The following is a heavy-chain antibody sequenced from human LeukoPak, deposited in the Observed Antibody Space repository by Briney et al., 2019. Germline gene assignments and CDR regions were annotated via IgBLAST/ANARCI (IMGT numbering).Heavy chain of an antibody. D-gene: IGHD3-3*01. CDR1: GFTFSSYA. Sequence: GGSLRLSCAASGFTFSSYAMSWVRQAPGKGLEWVSAISGSGGSTYYADSVKGRFTISRDNSKNTLYLQMNSLRAEDTAVYYCAKVVAFFWSGFIGGFDPWGQGTLVTVSS. V-gene: IGHV3-23*01. J-gene: IGHJ5*02. CDR2: ISGSGGST. CDR3: AKVVAFFWSGFIGGFDP.